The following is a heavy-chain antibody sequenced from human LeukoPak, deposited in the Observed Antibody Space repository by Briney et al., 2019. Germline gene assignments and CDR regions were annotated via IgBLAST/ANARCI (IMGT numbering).Heavy chain of an antibody. Sequence: GRSLRLSCAASGFTFSSYAMHWVRQAPGKGLEWVAVISYDGSNKYYADSVKGRFTISRDNSKNTLYLQMNSLRAEDTAVYYCARVNDYYYGSGSYLAEDYWGQGTPVTVSS. CDR2: ISYDGSNK. CDR1: GFTFSSYA. J-gene: IGHJ4*01. CDR3: ARVNDYYYGSGSYLAEDY. D-gene: IGHD3-10*01. V-gene: IGHV3-30*04.